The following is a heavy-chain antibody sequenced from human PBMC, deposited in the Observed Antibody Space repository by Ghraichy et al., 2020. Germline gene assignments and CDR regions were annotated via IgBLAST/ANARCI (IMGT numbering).Heavy chain of an antibody. CDR3: AREAVGAIYFDS. D-gene: IGHD1-26*01. J-gene: IGHJ4*02. V-gene: IGHV3-30*04. CDR2: VSYDGNNK. CDR1: GFTFRTYA. Sequence: GGSLRLSCAASGFTFRTYAMHWVRQAPGKGLEWVAAVSYDGNNKYYADSVKGRFIISRDNSKNTLYLQMYSLRPEDTAVYYCAREAVGAIYFDSWGLGTLVTVSS.